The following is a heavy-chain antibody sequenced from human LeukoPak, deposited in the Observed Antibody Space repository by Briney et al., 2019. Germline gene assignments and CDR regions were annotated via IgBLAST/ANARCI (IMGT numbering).Heavy chain of an antibody. Sequence: GGSLRLSCAASGFTFSSYAMSWVRQSPGKGLEWVSAISGGGGTTYYGYDADSVKGRFTISRDNSKNTLYLQMNSLRAEDTAVYYCAKLYDFLTGYFDYWGQGTLVTVSS. CDR3: AKLYDFLTGYFDY. CDR2: ISGGGGTT. V-gene: IGHV3-23*01. J-gene: IGHJ4*02. CDR1: GFTFSSYA. D-gene: IGHD3-9*01.